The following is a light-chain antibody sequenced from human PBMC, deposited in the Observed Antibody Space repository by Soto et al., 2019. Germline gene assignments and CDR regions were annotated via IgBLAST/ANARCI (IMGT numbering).Light chain of an antibody. CDR2: GAS. CDR1: QSVSSN. V-gene: IGKV3-15*01. Sequence: EIVMTQSPATLSVSPGERATLSCRASQSVSSNLAWFQQRPGQAPRLLIYGASTRATGAPARFSGSGSGTEFTLTISGLLSEDFTIYYCQHYNNWPLTFGGGTKVEIK. CDR3: QHYNNWPLT. J-gene: IGKJ4*01.